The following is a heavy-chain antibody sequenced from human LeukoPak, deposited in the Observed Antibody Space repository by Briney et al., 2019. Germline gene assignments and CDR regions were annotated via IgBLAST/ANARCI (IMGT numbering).Heavy chain of an antibody. D-gene: IGHD3-10*01. CDR1: GYTFTSYD. CDR3: ARDDYYGSGSYPFDY. J-gene: IGHJ4*02. CDR2: MNPNSGNT. Sequence: ASVTVSFTASGYTFTSYDINWVRQATGQGLEWMGWMNPNSGNTGYAQKFQGRVTMTRNTSISTAYMELSSLRSEDTAVYYCARDDYYGSGSYPFDYWGQGTLVTVSS. V-gene: IGHV1-8*01.